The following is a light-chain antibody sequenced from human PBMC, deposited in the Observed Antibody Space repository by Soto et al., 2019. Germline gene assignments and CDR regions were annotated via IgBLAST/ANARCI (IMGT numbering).Light chain of an antibody. CDR2: DAS. V-gene: IGKV3-15*01. J-gene: IGKJ5*01. Sequence: EVEMTQSPGTLSVSPGGRATLSCRASQSLTTNLAWYQQKPGQAPRLLIHDASTRATGIPARFSGSGSGTEFTLPISSLQSEDFAVYYCQQYDDWPLTFGQGTRLETK. CDR3: QQYDDWPLT. CDR1: QSLTTN.